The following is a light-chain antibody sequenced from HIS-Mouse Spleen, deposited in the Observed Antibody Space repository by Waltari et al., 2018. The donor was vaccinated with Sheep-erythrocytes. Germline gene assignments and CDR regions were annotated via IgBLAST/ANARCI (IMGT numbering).Light chain of an antibody. Sequence: QSALTQPRSVSGSPGQSVTISCTGTSSDVGGYNYFSWYQQYPGKAPKLMIYDVSKRPSAVPDRFSGSKSGNTASLTISGLQAEDEADYYCCSYAGSYNHVFATGTKVTVL. J-gene: IGLJ1*01. CDR3: CSYAGSYNHV. V-gene: IGLV2-11*01. CDR2: DVS. CDR1: SSDVGGYNY.